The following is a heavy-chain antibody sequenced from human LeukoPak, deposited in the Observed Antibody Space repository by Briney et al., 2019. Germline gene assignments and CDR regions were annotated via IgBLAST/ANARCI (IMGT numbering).Heavy chain of an antibody. V-gene: IGHV1-18*01. D-gene: IGHD2-2*01. CDR2: IIAYNGNT. J-gene: IGHJ4*02. CDR3: ARNPGHCSGTSCYVMDQSNDY. Sequence: ASVKVSCKASGYTFTSDVISWVRHAPGQGVEWMGWIIAYNGNTNYAQKLQGRVTMTTDTSTSTAYMELRSLRSDDTAVYYCARNPGHCSGTSCYVMDQSNDYWGQGALVTVSS. CDR1: GYTFTSDV.